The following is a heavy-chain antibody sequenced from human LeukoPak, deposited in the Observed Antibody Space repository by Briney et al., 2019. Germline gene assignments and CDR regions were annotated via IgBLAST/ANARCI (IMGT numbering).Heavy chain of an antibody. CDR3: ARGLDLHYFDY. D-gene: IGHD1-1*01. Sequence: SVKVSCKASGGTFSSDAISWVRQAPGQGLEWMGRIIPIIDIANYAQTFQGRVTITADKSTSTAYMELSSLRYEDTAVYYCARGLDLHYFDYWGQGTLVTVSS. V-gene: IGHV1-69*04. J-gene: IGHJ4*02. CDR1: GGTFSSDA. CDR2: IIPIIDIA.